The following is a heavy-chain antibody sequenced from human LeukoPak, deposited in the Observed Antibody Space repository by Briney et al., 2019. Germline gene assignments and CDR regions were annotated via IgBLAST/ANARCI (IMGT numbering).Heavy chain of an antibody. CDR3: AREMSMVRGVIPAYYFDY. CDR2: IYYSGST. D-gene: IGHD3-10*01. V-gene: IGHV4-59*01. J-gene: IGHJ4*02. Sequence: SETLSLTCTVSGGSISSYYWSWIRQPPGKGLEWIGYIYYSGSTNYNPSLKSRVTISVDTSKNQFSLKLSSVTAADTAVYYCAREMSMVRGVIPAYYFDYWGQGTLATVSS. CDR1: GGSISSYY.